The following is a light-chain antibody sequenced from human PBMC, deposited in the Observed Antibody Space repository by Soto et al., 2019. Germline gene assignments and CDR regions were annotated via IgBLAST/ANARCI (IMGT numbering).Light chain of an antibody. Sequence: QSALTQSPSASGSPGRSVTISCTGTSSDVGGYNYVSWYQQHPGKAPKVMIYEVSKRPSGVPDRFSGSKSGNTASLTVSGLQAEDEADYYCSSNAGSNNLVFGGGTKVTVL. CDR1: SSDVGGYNY. V-gene: IGLV2-8*01. CDR3: SSNAGSNNLV. CDR2: EVS. J-gene: IGLJ2*01.